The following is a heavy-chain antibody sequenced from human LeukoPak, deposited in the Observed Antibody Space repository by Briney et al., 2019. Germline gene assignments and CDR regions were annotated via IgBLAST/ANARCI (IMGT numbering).Heavy chain of an antibody. J-gene: IGHJ3*02. Sequence: ASVKVSCKASGYTFTSYDINWVRQATGQGLGWMGWMNPNSGNTGYAQKFQGRVTITRNTSISTAYMELSSLRSEDTAVYYCARNYDSSGTDAFDIWGQGTMVTVSS. CDR1: GYTFTSYD. CDR3: ARNYDSSGTDAFDI. D-gene: IGHD3-22*01. V-gene: IGHV1-8*03. CDR2: MNPNSGNT.